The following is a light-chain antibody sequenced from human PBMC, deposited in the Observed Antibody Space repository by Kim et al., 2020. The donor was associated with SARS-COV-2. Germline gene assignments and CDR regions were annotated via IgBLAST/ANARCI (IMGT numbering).Light chain of an antibody. CDR2: SAS. V-gene: IGKV3-15*01. Sequence: EIVMTQSPATLSVSPGERATLSCRASQSVSTKLAWYQQKAGQTPKLLIYSASTRATGIPADFSGSGSGTEFTLTFSSLQSQNSTFYFCQQYFEWPWTFGQGTKVDIK. CDR3: QQYFEWPWT. CDR1: QSVSTK. J-gene: IGKJ1*01.